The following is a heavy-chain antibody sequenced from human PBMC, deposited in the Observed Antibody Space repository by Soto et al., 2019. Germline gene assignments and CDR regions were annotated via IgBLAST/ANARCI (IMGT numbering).Heavy chain of an antibody. J-gene: IGHJ4*02. CDR2: ISGSGGST. D-gene: IGHD4-17*01. CDR1: GLSFSSYA. Sequence: GILRLSGAAAGLSFSSYAMSWVRQAPGKGLEWVSAISGSGGSTYYADSVKGRFTISRDNSKNTLYLQMNRLRAEDTAVYYCEKDFSRTTVTTNFDYWGQGTLVTVSS. CDR3: EKDFSRTTVTTNFDY. V-gene: IGHV3-23*01.